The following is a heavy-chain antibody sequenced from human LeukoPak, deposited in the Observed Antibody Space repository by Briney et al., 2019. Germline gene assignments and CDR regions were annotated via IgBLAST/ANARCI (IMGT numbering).Heavy chain of an antibody. V-gene: IGHV3-23*01. J-gene: IGHJ4*02. CDR1: GFTFSSYA. Sequence: GGSLRLSCAASGFTFSSYAMSWVRQAPGKGLEWVSAISGSGGSTYYADSVTGRFTISRDNAKNLLYLQMNSLRVEDTAVYYCANGDGFDYWGQGTLVTVSS. CDR2: ISGSGGST. CDR3: ANGDGFDY.